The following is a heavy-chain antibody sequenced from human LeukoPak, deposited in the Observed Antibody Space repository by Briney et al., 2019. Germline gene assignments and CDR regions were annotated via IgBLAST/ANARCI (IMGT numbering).Heavy chain of an antibody. CDR2: ISWNSGSI. CDR3: AKVMTTVTTDAFDI. V-gene: IGHV3-9*01. CDR1: GFTFDDYA. D-gene: IGHD4-17*01. Sequence: GGSLRLSCAASGFTFDDYAMHWVRQAPGKGLEWVSGISWNSGSIGYADSVKGRFTISRDNAKNSLYLQMNSLRAEDTALYYCAKVMTTVTTDAFDIWGQGTMVTVSS. J-gene: IGHJ3*02.